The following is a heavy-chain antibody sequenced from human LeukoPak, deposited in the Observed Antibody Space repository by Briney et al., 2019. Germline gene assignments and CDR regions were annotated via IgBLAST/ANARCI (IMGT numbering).Heavy chain of an antibody. J-gene: IGHJ4*02. D-gene: IGHD2-15*01. CDR1: GGSISTSSYY. CDR2: IYYSGST. Sequence: SETLSLTCTVSGGSISTSSYYWGWIRQPPGKGLEWIGTIYYSGSTRHDPSLKSRVTISVDRSEIQFSLKLTSVTAADTAVYYCASILGSCTGDSCSSRGYFDYWGQGTQVTVSS. V-gene: IGHV4-39*01. CDR3: ASILGSCTGDSCSSRGYFDY.